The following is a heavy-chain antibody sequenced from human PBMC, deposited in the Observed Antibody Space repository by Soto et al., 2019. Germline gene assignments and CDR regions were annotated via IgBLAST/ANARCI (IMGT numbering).Heavy chain of an antibody. CDR2: IYYSGST. D-gene: IGHD5-12*01. CDR1: GGSISSYY. Sequence: PSETLSLTCTVSGGSISSYYWSWILQPPGKGLEWIGYIYYSGSTNYNPSLKSRVTISVDTSKNQFSLKLSSVTAADTAVYYCARTVATIAVREPYFDYWGQGTLVTVSS. CDR3: ARTVATIAVREPYFDY. J-gene: IGHJ4*02. V-gene: IGHV4-59*01.